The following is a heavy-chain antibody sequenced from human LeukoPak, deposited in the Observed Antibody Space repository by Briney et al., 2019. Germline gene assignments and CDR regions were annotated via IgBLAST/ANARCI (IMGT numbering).Heavy chain of an antibody. V-gene: IGHV1-69*13. CDR3: GQTRYSSIGVELRDHYYYYMDV. Sequence: SVKVSCKASGGTFSRNGISWVRQAPGQGLEWMGGIIPLIGTANYAQKFQGRVTITADESTSTANMELSSLKSEDTAVYYCGQTRYSSIGVELRDHYYYYMDVWGKGTTVTVSS. J-gene: IGHJ6*03. D-gene: IGHD5-18*01. CDR2: IIPLIGTA. CDR1: GGTFSRNG.